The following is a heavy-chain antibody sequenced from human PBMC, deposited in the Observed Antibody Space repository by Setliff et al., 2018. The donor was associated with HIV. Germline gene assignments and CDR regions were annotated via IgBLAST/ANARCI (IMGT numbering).Heavy chain of an antibody. CDR1: GFTFSGSA. D-gene: IGHD5-18*01. Sequence: GGSLRLSCAASGFTFSGSAIHWVRQASGRGLEWIGRIRPKGKSSTTEYAASVKGRFIMSRDDSKNSRYLQMNSLKTEDTAVYYCTRHVDSGTYMDVWGRGTTVTVSS. V-gene: IGHV3-73*01. CDR2: IRPKGKSSTT. CDR3: TRHVDSGTYMDV. J-gene: IGHJ6*03.